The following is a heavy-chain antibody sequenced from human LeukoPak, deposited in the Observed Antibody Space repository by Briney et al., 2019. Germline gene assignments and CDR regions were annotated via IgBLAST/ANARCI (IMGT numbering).Heavy chain of an antibody. CDR3: ARGRIVATISDAFDI. CDR2: MNPNSGNT. V-gene: IGHV1-8*03. J-gene: IGHJ3*02. Sequence: ASVKVSCTASGYTFTTYDINWVRQATGQGLEWMGWMNPNSGNTGYAQKFQGRVAITRNTSISTAYMELSSLRSEDAAVYYCARGRIVATISDAFDIWGQGTMVTVSS. CDR1: GYTFTTYD. D-gene: IGHD5-12*01.